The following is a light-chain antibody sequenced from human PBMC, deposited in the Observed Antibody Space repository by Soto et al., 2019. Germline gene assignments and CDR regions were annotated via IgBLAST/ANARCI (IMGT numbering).Light chain of an antibody. CDR3: QQRSNWPLT. CDR2: DAS. V-gene: IGKV3-11*01. Sequence: EIVLTQSPATLSLFPGERATLSCRASQSVSSYFAWYQQKPGQAPRLLIYDASSRATGIPARFSGSGSGTDFTLTISSLEPEDFAVYYGQQRSNWPLTFGQGTRVEIK. J-gene: IGKJ1*01. CDR1: QSVSSY.